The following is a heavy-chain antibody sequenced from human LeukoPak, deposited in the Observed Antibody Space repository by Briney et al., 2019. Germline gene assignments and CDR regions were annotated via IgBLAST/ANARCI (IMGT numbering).Heavy chain of an antibody. CDR3: ARRVATTGRYYFDY. J-gene: IGHJ4*02. CDR1: GGSISSSFYY. CDR2: IHYSGST. Sequence: SETLSLTCTVSGGSISSSFYYWGWIRHPPGKGLEWIGNIHYSGSTKYNPSLESRVTISVDASKNQFPLKLSSVTAADTAVYYCARRVATTGRYYFDYWGPGALVTVS. D-gene: IGHD1-1*01. V-gene: IGHV4-39*06.